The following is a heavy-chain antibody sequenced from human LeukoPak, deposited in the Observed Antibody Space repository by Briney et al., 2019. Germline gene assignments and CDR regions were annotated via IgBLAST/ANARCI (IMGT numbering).Heavy chain of an antibody. Sequence: GGSLRLSCAASGFTFSNYNMNWVRQAPGKGLEWVSSISSSSIDIYYADSVKGRFTISRDNAKNSLYLQMNSLRVEDTAVYYCARPGECTSTSCYYYYYYGMDVWGQGTTVTVSS. J-gene: IGHJ6*02. CDR1: GFTFSNYN. CDR2: ISSSSIDI. V-gene: IGHV3-21*01. CDR3: ARPGECTSTSCYYYYYYGMDV. D-gene: IGHD2-2*01.